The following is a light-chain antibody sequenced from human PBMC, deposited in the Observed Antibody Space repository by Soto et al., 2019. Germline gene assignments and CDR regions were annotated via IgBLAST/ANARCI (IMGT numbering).Light chain of an antibody. CDR2: DVS. V-gene: IGKV1-5*01. CDR1: QGISTW. Sequence: IQMTQSPSSVSASVGDRVTITCRASQGISTWLAWYQQKPGKAPKLLIYDVSTLGSGVPSRFSGSGSGTDFTLTISSLQADDFATYYCQQYNTFWTFGQGTKVDIK. J-gene: IGKJ1*01. CDR3: QQYNTFWT.